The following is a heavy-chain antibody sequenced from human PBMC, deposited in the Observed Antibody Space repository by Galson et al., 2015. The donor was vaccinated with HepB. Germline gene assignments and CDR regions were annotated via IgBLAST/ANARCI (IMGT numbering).Heavy chain of an antibody. CDR2: INPNSGIA. J-gene: IGHJ3*01. D-gene: IGHD3-3*01. Sequence: SVKVSCKASGFTFSDFYIQWVRQSPGQGLQWMGRINPNSGIAVYAESFQGRVAMTAGTSISTAYMELTWLKFDDTALYYCARASLFWNNRESDAFDVWGPGTMVTVSS. CDR1: GFTFSDFY. CDR3: ARASLFWNNRESDAFDV. V-gene: IGHV1-2*06.